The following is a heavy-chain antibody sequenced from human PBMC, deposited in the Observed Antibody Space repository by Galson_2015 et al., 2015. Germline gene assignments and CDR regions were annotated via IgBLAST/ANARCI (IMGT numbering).Heavy chain of an antibody. D-gene: IGHD2-21*02. CDR2: IYSGGST. Sequence: SLRLSCAASGLTVSNNYMTWVRQAPGKGLEWVSIIYSGGSTYYADSVKGRFTISRDNSKNTLFLQMNSLRVEDTAVYYCARDPRDDDFGHRGQGTLVTVSS. CDR3: ARDPRDDDFGH. CDR1: GLTVSNNY. V-gene: IGHV3-53*01. J-gene: IGHJ4*02.